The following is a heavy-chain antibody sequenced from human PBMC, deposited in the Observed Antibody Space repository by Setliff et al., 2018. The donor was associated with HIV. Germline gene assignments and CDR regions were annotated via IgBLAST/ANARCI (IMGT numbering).Heavy chain of an antibody. J-gene: IGHJ4*02. CDR3: ARDDRCSGDTCYYY. CDR1: GDSISGFF. D-gene: IGHD2-15*01. CDR2: IFTNEFT. V-gene: IGHV4-4*08. Sequence: SETLSLTCNVSGDSISGFFWTWIRQPPGKRLEWIGSIFTNEFTSYNPSLNSRVTISLDTSKNQFSLRLTSVAATDTAVYYCARDDRCSGDTCYYYWGQGALVTVSS.